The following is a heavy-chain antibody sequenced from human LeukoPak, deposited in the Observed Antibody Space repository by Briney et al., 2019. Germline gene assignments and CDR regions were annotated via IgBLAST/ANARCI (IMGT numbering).Heavy chain of an antibody. J-gene: IGHJ6*02. CDR3: ARAQYCSSTSCYAFRPRYYYGMDV. CDR1: GLTVSNNY. Sequence: PGGSLRLSCVVSGLTVSNNYMSWVRQAPGKGLEWVSVIYSDGTTRNADSVKGRFTISRDNSKNTVYLQMDSLRAEDTAVYYCARAQYCSSTSCYAFRPRYYYGMDVWGQGTTVTVSS. D-gene: IGHD2-2*01. CDR2: IYSDGTT. V-gene: IGHV3-66*01.